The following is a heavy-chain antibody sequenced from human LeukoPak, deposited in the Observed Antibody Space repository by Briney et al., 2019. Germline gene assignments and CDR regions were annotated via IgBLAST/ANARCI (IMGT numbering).Heavy chain of an antibody. Sequence: ASVKVSCKASGDTFTNSGITWVRQAPGQGLEWMGWISAYNGDTNYAQKVQGRLTMTTDTSTSTAYMELRSLRSDDTAVYYCARDCGSYCSYDSWGQGTLVTVSS. CDR2: ISAYNGDT. J-gene: IGHJ4*02. CDR3: ARDCGSYCSYDS. D-gene: IGHD1-26*01. V-gene: IGHV1-18*01. CDR1: GDTFTNSG.